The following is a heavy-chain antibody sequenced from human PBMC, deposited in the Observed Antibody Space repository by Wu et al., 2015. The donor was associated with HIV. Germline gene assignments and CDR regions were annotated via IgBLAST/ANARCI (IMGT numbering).Heavy chain of an antibody. J-gene: IGHJ3*02. D-gene: IGHD3-10*01. CDR1: GYTFTDYY. CDR2: VNPHSGGT. Sequence: QVQLVQSGAEVKKPGASVKVSCKASGYTFTDYYIHWVRQAPGQGLEWMGWVNPHSGGTNYAQKFQGRVTMTTDTSTSTAYMELRSLRSDDTAVYYCASHYNVGSGVMSFDMWGPRDNGHRLF. CDR3: ASHYNVGSGVMSFDM. V-gene: IGHV1-2*02.